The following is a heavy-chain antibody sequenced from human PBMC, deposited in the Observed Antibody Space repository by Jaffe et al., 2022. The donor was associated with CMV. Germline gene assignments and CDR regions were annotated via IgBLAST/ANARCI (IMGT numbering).Heavy chain of an antibody. CDR1: GGSISSSNW. V-gene: IGHV4-4*02. CDR2: IYHSGST. Sequence: QVQLQESGPGLVKPSGTLSLTCAVSGGSISSSNWWSWVRQPPGKGLEWIGEIYHSGSTNYNPSLKSRVTISVDKSKNQFSLKLSSVTAADTAVYYCAREHIVVVTATPMKAFDIWGQGTMVTVSS. CDR3: AREHIVVVTATPMKAFDI. D-gene: IGHD2-21*02. J-gene: IGHJ3*02.